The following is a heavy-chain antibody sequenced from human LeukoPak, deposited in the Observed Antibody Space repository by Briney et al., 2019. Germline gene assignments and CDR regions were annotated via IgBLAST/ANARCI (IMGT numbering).Heavy chain of an antibody. Sequence: ASVKVSCKASGYTFTGYYMHWVRQAPGQGLEWMGWINPNSGGTNYAQKFQGRVTMTRDTSISTAYMELSRLRSDDTAVYYCARVDYYDSSGYYHNWFVPWGEGSLVTVCS. V-gene: IGHV1-2*02. J-gene: IGHJ5*02. CDR1: GYTFTGYY. CDR2: INPNSGGT. CDR3: ARVDYYDSSGYYHNWFVP. D-gene: IGHD3-22*01.